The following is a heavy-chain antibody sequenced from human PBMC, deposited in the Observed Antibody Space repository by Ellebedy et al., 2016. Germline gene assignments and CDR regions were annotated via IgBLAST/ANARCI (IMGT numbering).Heavy chain of an antibody. CDR2: IWYDGSNK. D-gene: IGHD6-19*01. CDR3: ARDRSSSGWYDYYYGMDV. V-gene: IGHV3-33*08. Sequence: GGSLRLFCAASGFTFSSYGMHWVRQAPGKGLEWVTVIWYDGSNKYYADSVKGRFTISRDNSKNTLYLQMNSLRAEDTAVYYCARDRSSSGWYDYYYGMDVWGQGTTVTVSS. CDR1: GFTFSSYG. J-gene: IGHJ6*02.